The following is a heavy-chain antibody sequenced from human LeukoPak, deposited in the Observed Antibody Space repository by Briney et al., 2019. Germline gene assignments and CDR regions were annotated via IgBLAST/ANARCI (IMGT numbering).Heavy chain of an antibody. V-gene: IGHV3-30-3*01. CDR2: ISYDGSNK. J-gene: IGHJ3*02. CDR3: AREGVEPDYYDSSGYYLTGAFDI. D-gene: IGHD3-22*01. CDR1: GFTFSSYA. Sequence: PGGSLRLSCAASGFTFSSYAMHWVRQAPGKGLEWVAVISYDGSNKYYADSVKGRFTISRDNAKNSLYLQMNSLRAEDTAVYYCAREGVEPDYYDSSGYYLTGAFDIWGQGTMVTVSS.